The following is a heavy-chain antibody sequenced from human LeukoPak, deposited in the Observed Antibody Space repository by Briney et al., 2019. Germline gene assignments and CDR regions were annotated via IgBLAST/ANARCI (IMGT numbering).Heavy chain of an antibody. J-gene: IGHJ4*02. V-gene: IGHV5-51*01. D-gene: IGHD3-22*01. CDR3: ASGYYYDSSGYYYGMAVDY. Sequence: GESLKISCKGSGYRFTSYWIGWVRQMPGKGLEWMGIIYPGDSDTRYSPSFQGQVTISADKSISTAYLQWSSLKASDTAMYYCASGYYYDSSGYYYGMAVDYWGQGTLVTVSS. CDR1: GYRFTSYW. CDR2: IYPGDSDT.